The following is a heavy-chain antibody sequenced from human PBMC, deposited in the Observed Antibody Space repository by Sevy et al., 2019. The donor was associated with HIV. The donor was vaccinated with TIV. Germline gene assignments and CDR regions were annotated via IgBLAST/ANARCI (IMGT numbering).Heavy chain of an antibody. Sequence: SETLSLTCAVSGGSISSGSYSWNWIRQPPGKGLEWIGYIFHSGNTYYNPSLKSRVTISVDRSKNQFSLKMTSVTAADTAVYYRARDGGTVTSPGVFDVWGQWTMVTVSS. J-gene: IGHJ3*01. CDR1: GGSISSGSYS. CDR3: ARDGGTVTSPGVFDV. CDR2: IFHSGNT. V-gene: IGHV4-30-2*01. D-gene: IGHD4-17*01.